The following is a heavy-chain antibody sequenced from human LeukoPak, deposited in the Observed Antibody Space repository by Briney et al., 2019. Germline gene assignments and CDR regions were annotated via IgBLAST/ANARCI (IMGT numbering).Heavy chain of an antibody. CDR2: IIPIFGTA. CDR1: GGTFSSYA. Sequence: GASVKVSCKASGGTFSSYAISWVRQAPGQGLEWMGRIIPIFGTANYAQKFQGRVTITTDESTSTAYMELNSLRSEDTAVYYCARDLGARVSTDWFDPWGQGTLVTVSS. D-gene: IGHD2-2*01. J-gene: IGHJ5*02. CDR3: ARDLGARVSTDWFDP. V-gene: IGHV1-69*05.